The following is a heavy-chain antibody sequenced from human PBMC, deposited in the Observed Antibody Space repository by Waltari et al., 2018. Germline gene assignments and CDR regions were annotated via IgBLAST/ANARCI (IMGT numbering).Heavy chain of an antibody. Sequence: QVQLVQSGAEVKKPGSSVKVSCKASGGTFSSYAISWVRQAPGQGLEWMGGIIPIFGTANYAQKFQGRVTITTDESTSTAYMELSSLRSEDTAVYYCASRIVVVTNPDPYYYYGMDVWGQGTTVTVSS. CDR1: GGTFSSYA. CDR2: IIPIFGTA. D-gene: IGHD3-22*01. V-gene: IGHV1-69*05. CDR3: ASRIVVVTNPDPYYYYGMDV. J-gene: IGHJ6*02.